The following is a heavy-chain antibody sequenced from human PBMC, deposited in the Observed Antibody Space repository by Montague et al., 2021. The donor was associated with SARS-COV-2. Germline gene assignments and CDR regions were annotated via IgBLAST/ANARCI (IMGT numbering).Heavy chain of an antibody. J-gene: IGHJ4*02. D-gene: IGHD2-21*01. CDR2: IYTSGST. CDR1: GGSISSGSYN. Sequence: TLSLTCTVSGGSISSGSYNWSWIRQPAGKGLEWIGRIYTSGSTNYNPSHKSRVTISVDTSKNQLSLRMSSVTAADTAVYYCARVVGFDFDYWGQGTLVTVSS. CDR3: ARVVGFDFDY. V-gene: IGHV4-61*02.